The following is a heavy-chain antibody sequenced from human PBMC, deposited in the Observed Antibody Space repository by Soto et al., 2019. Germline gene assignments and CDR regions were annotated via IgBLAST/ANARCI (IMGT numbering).Heavy chain of an antibody. CDR3: ARDEPGSGGDYGMDV. J-gene: IGHJ6*02. Sequence: SETLSLTCAVSGGSISSGGYFWSWIRQPPGKGLEWIGYIYHSGSTYYNPSLKSRVSISVDRSKNQFSLKLSSVTAADTAVYYCARDEPGSGGDYGMDVWGQGTTVTVSS. CDR2: IYHSGST. D-gene: IGHD3-10*01. CDR1: GGSISSGGYF. V-gene: IGHV4-30-2*01.